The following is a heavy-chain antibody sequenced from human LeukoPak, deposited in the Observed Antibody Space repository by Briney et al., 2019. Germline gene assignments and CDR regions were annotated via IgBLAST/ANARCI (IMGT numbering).Heavy chain of an antibody. CDR1: GFTFSSYA. V-gene: IGHV3-23*01. D-gene: IGHD1-14*01. CDR3: AKEDRRVRSGFDP. CDR2: VSGNGGDI. J-gene: IGHJ5*02. Sequence: PGGSLRLSCAASGFTFSSYAMSWVRQAPGKGLEWVSSVSGNGGDIYYTDSVKGRFTISRDNSRNTLYLQMNSLRADDTAVYYCAKEDRRVRSGFDPWGQGTLVTVSS.